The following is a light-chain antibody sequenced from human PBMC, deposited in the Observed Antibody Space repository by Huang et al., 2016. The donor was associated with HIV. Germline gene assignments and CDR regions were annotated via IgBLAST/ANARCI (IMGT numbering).Light chain of an antibody. V-gene: IGKV1-9*01. CDR2: AAS. Sequence: QSTQSPSSLSMSVGDRVIITCQASQDIANSLAWYQHKPGRAPKLLSSAASTLQSGVPSRFSGGSAGTYFALSITNLQPDDFASYYCQQLQRYPITFGQGTRLDI. J-gene: IGKJ5*01. CDR1: QDIANS. CDR3: QQLQRYPIT.